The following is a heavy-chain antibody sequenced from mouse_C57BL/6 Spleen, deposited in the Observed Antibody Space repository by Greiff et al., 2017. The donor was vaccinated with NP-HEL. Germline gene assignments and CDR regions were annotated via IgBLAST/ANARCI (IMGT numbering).Heavy chain of an antibody. Sequence: EVKLVESGGGLVQPGGSLSLSCAASGFTFTDYYMSWVRQPPGKALEWLGFIRNKANGYTTEYSASVKGRFTISRDNSQSILYLQMNALRAEDSATYYCARMDGYYWYFDVWGTGTTVTVSS. CDR1: GFTFTDYY. CDR3: ARMDGYYWYFDV. CDR2: IRNKANGYTT. J-gene: IGHJ1*03. D-gene: IGHD2-3*01. V-gene: IGHV7-3*01.